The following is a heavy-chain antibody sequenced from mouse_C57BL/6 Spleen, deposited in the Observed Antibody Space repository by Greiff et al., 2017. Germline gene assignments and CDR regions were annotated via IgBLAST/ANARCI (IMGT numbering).Heavy chain of an antibody. Sequence: QVQLQQPGAELVMPGASVKLSCKASGYTFTSYWMHWVKQRPGQGLEWIGEIDPSDSYTNYNQKFKGKSTLTVDKSSSTAYMQLSSLTSEDSAVYYCAIDYGRDYYFDYWGQGTTLTVSS. D-gene: IGHD1-1*01. V-gene: IGHV1-69*01. CDR2: IDPSDSYT. J-gene: IGHJ2*01. CDR3: AIDYGRDYYFDY. CDR1: GYTFTSYW.